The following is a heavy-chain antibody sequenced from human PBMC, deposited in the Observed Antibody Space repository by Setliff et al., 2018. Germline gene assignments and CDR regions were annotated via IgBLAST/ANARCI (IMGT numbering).Heavy chain of an antibody. CDR1: GGSISSSY. CDR2: IYSSGST. D-gene: IGHD3-22*01. CDR3: ARAAKYDSSGYYGFWFDP. V-gene: IGHV4-59*01. Sequence: PSETLSLTCTASGGSISSSYWSWIRQPPGKGLEWIGYIYSSGSTNNNPSLKSRATISVDTSKNQFSLKLSSVTAAGTAVYYCARAAKYDSSGYYGFWFDPWGQGTLVTVSS. J-gene: IGHJ5*02.